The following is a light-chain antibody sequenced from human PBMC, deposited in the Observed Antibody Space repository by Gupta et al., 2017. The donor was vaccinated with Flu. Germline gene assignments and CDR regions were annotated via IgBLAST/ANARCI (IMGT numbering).Light chain of an antibody. CDR3: QQYYSTPPT. CDR1: QSVLYSSNNKSY. V-gene: IGKV4-1*01. Sequence: NCKSSQSVLYSSNNKSYLAWYQQKPGQPPKLLIYWASTRESGVPDRFSGSGSGTDFTLTISSLQAEDVAVYYCQQYYSTPPTFGQGTKLEIK. J-gene: IGKJ2*01. CDR2: WAS.